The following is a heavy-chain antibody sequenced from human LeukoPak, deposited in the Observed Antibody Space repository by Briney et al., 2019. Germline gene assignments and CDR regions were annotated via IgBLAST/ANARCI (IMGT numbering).Heavy chain of an antibody. J-gene: IGHJ6*02. CDR1: GYTFTGYY. Sequence: ASVKVSCKASGYTFTGYYMHWVRQAPGQGLEWMGWINPNSGGTNYAQKFQGRVTMTRDTSISTAYMELSRLRSDDTAVYYCIAVADYYYYGMDVWGQGTTVTVSS. D-gene: IGHD6-19*01. CDR2: INPNSGGT. V-gene: IGHV1-2*02. CDR3: IAVADYYYYGMDV.